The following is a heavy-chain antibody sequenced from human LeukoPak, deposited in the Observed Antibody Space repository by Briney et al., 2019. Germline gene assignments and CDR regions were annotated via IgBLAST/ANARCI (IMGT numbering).Heavy chain of an antibody. CDR1: GFTFSSYA. CDR2: ISYDGSNK. D-gene: IGHD3-16*01. CDR3: ARDYVLGNAFDI. Sequence: PGRSLRLSCAASGFTFSSYAMHWVRQAPGKGLEWVAVISYDGSNKYYADSVKGRFTISRDNSKNTLYLQMNSLRAEDTAVYYCARDYVLGNAFDIWGQGTMVTVSS. V-gene: IGHV3-30-3*01. J-gene: IGHJ3*02.